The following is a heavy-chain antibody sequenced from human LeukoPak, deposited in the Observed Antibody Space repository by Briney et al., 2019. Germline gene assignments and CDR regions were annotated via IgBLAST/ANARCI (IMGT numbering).Heavy chain of an antibody. Sequence: KPGGSLRLSCAASGFTFSGYYMSWIRQAPGKGLEWVSCIGGSSSGYTNYADSVKGRFTISRDNAKNSLYLQMNSLRAEDTAIYHCARDRGGWYRWFDPWGQGTLVTVSS. CDR3: ARDRGGWYRWFDP. D-gene: IGHD6-19*01. CDR2: IGGSSSGYT. J-gene: IGHJ5*02. V-gene: IGHV3-11*06. CDR1: GFTFSGYY.